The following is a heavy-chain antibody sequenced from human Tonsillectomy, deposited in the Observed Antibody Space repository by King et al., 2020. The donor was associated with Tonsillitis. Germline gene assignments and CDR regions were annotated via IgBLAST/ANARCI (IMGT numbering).Heavy chain of an antibody. Sequence: QLVESGPEVKKPRTSVKVSCKASGFIFTTSAVQWVRQARGQRLEWIGWIVVGSGNTNYAQKFQERVTITRDMSTSTAYMELSSLRSEDTAVYYCAADLGLKWFGDRYFDLWGRGTLVTVSS. CDR2: IVVGSGNT. V-gene: IGHV1-58*01. J-gene: IGHJ2*01. D-gene: IGHD3-10*01. CDR1: GFIFTTSA. CDR3: AADLGLKWFGDRYFDL.